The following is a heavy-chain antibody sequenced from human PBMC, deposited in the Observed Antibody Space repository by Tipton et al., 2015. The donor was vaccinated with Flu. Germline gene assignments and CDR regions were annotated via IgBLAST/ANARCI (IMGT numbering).Heavy chain of an antibody. J-gene: IGHJ6*02. V-gene: IGHV3-53*01. D-gene: IGHD1-14*01. CDR1: GFNVSSNY. Sequence: QLVQSGGGLIQPGGSLRLSCAASGFNVSSNYMSWVRQAPGKGLEWVSVIYSGGSTYYADSVKGRFTISRDNSKTTLYLQMNSRRAKDTAVYYCARGTQEPVWPYYYGMDVWGQGTTVTVSS. CDR3: ARGTQEPVWPYYYGMDV. CDR2: IYSGGST.